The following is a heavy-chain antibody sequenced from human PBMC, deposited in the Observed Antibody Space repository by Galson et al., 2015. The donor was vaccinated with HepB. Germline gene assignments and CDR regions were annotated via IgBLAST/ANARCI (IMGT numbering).Heavy chain of an antibody. J-gene: IGHJ4*02. V-gene: IGHV5-51*01. CDR1: GYSFTSYW. CDR2: IFPGDSET. Sequence: SGAEVKKPGESLKISCKGFGYSFTSYWIGWVRQMPGKGLEWMGIIFPGDSETRYSPSFQGQVTISADKSITTAYLQWNSLKASDTAMYYCARLVAVYSSSERIDYWGQGTLVTVSS. CDR3: ARLVAVYSSSERIDY. D-gene: IGHD6-6*01.